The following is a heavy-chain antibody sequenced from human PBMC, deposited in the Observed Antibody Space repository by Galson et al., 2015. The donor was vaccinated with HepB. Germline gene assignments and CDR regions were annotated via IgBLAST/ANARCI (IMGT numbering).Heavy chain of an antibody. Sequence: SLRLSCAASGFTFSSYWTSWVRQAPGKGLEWVASIKQNGNERYYVDSVKGRFTTSRDNAKNSLYLQMSSLGAEDTAVYYCARRTGSYFDVTLGQFDYWGQGILVTVSS. V-gene: IGHV3-7*01. D-gene: IGHD1-26*01. CDR2: IKQNGNER. J-gene: IGHJ4*02. CDR1: GFTFSSYW. CDR3: ARRTGSYFDVTLGQFDY.